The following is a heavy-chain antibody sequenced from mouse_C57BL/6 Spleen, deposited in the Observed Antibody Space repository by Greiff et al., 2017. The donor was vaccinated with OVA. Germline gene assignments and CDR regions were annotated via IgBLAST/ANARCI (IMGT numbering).Heavy chain of an antibody. D-gene: IGHD1-1*01. V-gene: IGHV1-81*01. J-gene: IGHJ2*01. CDR1: GYTFTSYG. CDR3: ARSEVVAYYFDY. Sequence: QVQLKQSGAELARPGASVKLSCKASGYTFTSYGISWVKQRTGQGLEWIGEIYPRSGNTYYNEKFKGKATLTADKSSSTAYMELRSLTSEDSAVYFCARSEVVAYYFDYWGQGTTLTVSS. CDR2: IYPRSGNT.